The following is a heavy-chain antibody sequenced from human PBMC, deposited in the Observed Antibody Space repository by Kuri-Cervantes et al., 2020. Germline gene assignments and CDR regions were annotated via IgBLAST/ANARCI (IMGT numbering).Heavy chain of an antibody. J-gene: IGHJ4*02. D-gene: IGHD5-24*01. CDR2: ISSSSSYI. Sequence: GGSLRLSCAASGFTFDDYAMNWVRQAPGKGLEWVSSISSSSSYIYYADSVKGRFTISRDNAKNSLYLQMNSLRAEDTAVYYCARESGDGYNYESPKGRRVNRFDYWGQGTLVTVSS. CDR3: ARESGDGYNYESPKGRRVNRFDY. CDR1: GFTFDDYA. V-gene: IGHV3-21*04.